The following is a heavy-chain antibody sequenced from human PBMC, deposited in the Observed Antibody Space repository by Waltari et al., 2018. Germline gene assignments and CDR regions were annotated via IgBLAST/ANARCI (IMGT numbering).Heavy chain of an antibody. J-gene: IGHJ4*02. V-gene: IGHV4-4*02. D-gene: IGHD2-15*01. Sequence: QLQLQESGPGLVKPSGTLSLTCAVSGDSMSNTNCWSWVRQPPGKGPEWRRQVHHSGSPNYSPSFASRVTMTVDTYNNWFFLTVTSATAADTAVYYCARDRGRGLYLDSWGPGTLVTVSP. CDR1: GDSMSNTNC. CDR3: ARDRGRGLYLDS. CDR2: VHHSGSP.